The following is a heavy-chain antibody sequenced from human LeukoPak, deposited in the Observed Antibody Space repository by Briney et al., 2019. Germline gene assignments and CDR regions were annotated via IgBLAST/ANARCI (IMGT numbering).Heavy chain of an antibody. D-gene: IGHD5-24*01. Sequence: SETLSLTCDVSGGSCDDYYCSWIRQPPGKGLEWIGEIHPHGIFYYNSSLMSRVTISIDTSKSQFSLRLTSVTAADTAFYYCARGRDRSKSGDHWGQGSLVTVSS. CDR2: IHPHGIF. V-gene: IGHV4-34*01. J-gene: IGHJ4*02. CDR1: GGSCDDYY. CDR3: ARGRDRSKSGDH.